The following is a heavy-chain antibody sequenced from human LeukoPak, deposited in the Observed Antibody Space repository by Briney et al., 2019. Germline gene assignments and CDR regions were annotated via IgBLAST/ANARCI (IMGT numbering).Heavy chain of an antibody. Sequence: ASVKVSCKASGYTFTSYDINWVRQAPGQGLEWMGIINPSGGSTSYAQKFQGRVTMTRDTSTSTVYMELSSLRSEDTAVYYCASGANYDSSGYYYFYWGQGTLVTVSS. D-gene: IGHD3-22*01. CDR2: INPSGGST. CDR1: GYTFTSYD. V-gene: IGHV1-46*01. CDR3: ASGANYDSSGYYYFY. J-gene: IGHJ4*02.